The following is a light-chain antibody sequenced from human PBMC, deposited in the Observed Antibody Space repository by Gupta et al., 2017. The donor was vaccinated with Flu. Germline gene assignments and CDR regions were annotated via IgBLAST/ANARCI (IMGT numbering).Light chain of an antibody. CDR2: MAS. J-gene: IGKJ2*01. Sequence: DIVMTLSPRSLPATPGEPASSSCRSSQSLLHSHVYNYLDWYLQKPGQSPQLLLYMASNRACGVPDRFSGSGSGTDFTLEISRVGAEDFWVYYCMQALKTPYTFGQGTKLEIK. CDR3: MQALKTPYT. CDR1: QSLLHSHVYNY. V-gene: IGKV2-28*01.